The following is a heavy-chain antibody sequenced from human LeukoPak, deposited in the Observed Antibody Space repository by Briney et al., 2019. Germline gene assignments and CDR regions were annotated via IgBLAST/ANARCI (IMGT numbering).Heavy chain of an antibody. CDR3: ARVGVEGHRDY. CDR1: VGSISDYY. V-gene: IGHV4-59*01. J-gene: IGHJ4*02. D-gene: IGHD2-15*01. CDR2: IYNTGST. Sequence: SETLSLTCTVSVGSISDYYWSWIRQPPGKGLEWIGYIYNTGSTDYNPSLKSRVTISVDTSKNQFSLRLTSVTAADTAVYYCARVGVEGHRDYWGQGTLVTVSS.